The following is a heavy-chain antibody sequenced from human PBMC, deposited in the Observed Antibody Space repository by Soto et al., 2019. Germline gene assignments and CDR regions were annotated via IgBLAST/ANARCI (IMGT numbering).Heavy chain of an antibody. Sequence: GTLSLTCAVYGGSFSGYYWSWIRQSPGKGLEWIGEINHSGSTNYNPSLKSRVTISVDTSKNSLYLQMNSLRDEDTAVYYCARLYYDYVWGQGTTVTV. J-gene: IGHJ6*02. CDR3: ARLYYDYV. CDR1: GGSFSGYY. CDR2: INHSGST. V-gene: IGHV4-34*01. D-gene: IGHD3-3*01.